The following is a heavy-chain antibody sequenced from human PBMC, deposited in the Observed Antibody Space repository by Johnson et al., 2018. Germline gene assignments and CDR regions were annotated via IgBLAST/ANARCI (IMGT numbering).Heavy chain of an antibody. CDR1: GDTFSSYT. Sequence: QVQLVQSGAEVKKPGSSVKVSCEISGDTFSSYTISWVRQAPGQGLEWMGGIIPRLDRADYAQKFQGRVTIRADKSSSTSYMEVNSLKSDDTAISYCARDTGHCTGDSCYGGLGYWGQGTLVTVSS. CDR3: ARDTGHCTGDSCYGGLGY. CDR2: IIPRLDRA. D-gene: IGHD2-8*02. J-gene: IGHJ4*02. V-gene: IGHV1-69*04.